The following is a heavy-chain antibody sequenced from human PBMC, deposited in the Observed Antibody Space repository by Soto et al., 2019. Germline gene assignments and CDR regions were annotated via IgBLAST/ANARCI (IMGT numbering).Heavy chain of an antibody. D-gene: IGHD6-13*01. V-gene: IGHV1-18*01. J-gene: IGHJ6*02. CDR2: ISAYNGNT. CDR1: GYTFTSYG. Sequence: ASVKVSCKASGYTFTSYGISWVRQAPGQGLEWMGWISAYNGNTNYAQKLQGRVTMTTDTSTSTAYMELRSLRSDDTAVYYCVRGEYSSSWYYYYGMDVWGQGTTVTVSS. CDR3: VRGEYSSSWYYYYGMDV.